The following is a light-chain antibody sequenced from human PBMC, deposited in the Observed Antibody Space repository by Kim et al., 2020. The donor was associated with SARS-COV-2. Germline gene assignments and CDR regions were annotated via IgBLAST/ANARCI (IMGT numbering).Light chain of an antibody. CDR2: DVN. CDR1: SSDVGGHNY. J-gene: IGLJ1*01. CDR3: SSFTNRRTYV. Sequence: QSALTQPASGSGSPGQSITISCTGGSSDVGGHNYVSWYQQNPGKAPKLIICDVNERPSGISNRFSGSKSGNTAFLTISGLQADDEADYYCSSFTNRRTYVFGSGTKVTVL. V-gene: IGLV2-14*01.